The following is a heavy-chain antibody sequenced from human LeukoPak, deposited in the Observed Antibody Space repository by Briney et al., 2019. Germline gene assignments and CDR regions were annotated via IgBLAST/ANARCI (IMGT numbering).Heavy chain of an antibody. CDR2: INSDGSST. J-gene: IGHJ5*02. V-gene: IGHV3-74*01. CDR3: ARGLGRLFDP. CDR1: GFTLSSYA. D-gene: IGHD1-1*01. Sequence: PGGSLRLSCAASGFTLSSYAMSWVRQAPGKGLVWVSRINSDGSSTSYADSVRVRFTISRDNAKNTLYLQMNSLRAEDTAVYYCARGLGRLFDPWGQGTLVTVSS.